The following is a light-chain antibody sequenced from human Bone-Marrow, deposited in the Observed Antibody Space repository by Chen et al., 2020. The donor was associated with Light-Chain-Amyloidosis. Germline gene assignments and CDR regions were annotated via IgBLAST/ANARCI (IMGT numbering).Light chain of an antibody. Sequence: QSVLTQPPSVSGAPGPRVTISCTGSSSNIGAGYDVHWYQKLPGTAPKLLIYGNSNRPSGVPDRFSGSKSGTSASLAITGLQAEDEADYYCQSYDSSLSGSHVVFGGGTKLTVL. J-gene: IGLJ2*01. CDR3: QSYDSSLSGSHVV. CDR1: SSNIGAGYD. CDR2: GNS. V-gene: IGLV1-40*01.